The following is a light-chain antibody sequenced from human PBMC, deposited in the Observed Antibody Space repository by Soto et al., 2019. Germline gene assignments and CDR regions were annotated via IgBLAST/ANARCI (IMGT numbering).Light chain of an antibody. J-gene: IGKJ4*01. CDR2: DTS. Sequence: EVVVRQSPATLAFSPGEGATLSCRASPGIGGTLAWYHHKPGHTPRLLISDTSTRATAVPTRFSGRGSGTEFTITINSLQSDYFAVYCGQPCNNWSLTFGGGTKVDIK. V-gene: IGKV3-15*01. CDR1: PGIGGT. CDR3: QPCNNWSLT.